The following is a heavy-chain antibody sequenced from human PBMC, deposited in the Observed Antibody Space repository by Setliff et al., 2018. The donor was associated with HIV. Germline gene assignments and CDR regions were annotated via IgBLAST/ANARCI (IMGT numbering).Heavy chain of an antibody. D-gene: IGHD2-15*01. CDR2: VNTVGGGA. CDR3: AREGQVVVTAKGFDY. CDR1: GGTFSSYA. Sequence: ASVKVSCKASGGTFSSYAISWVRQAPGQGLEWMGVVNTVGGGASYAQKFQGRLTVTRDTSTSTVYMELSSLRSEDTAVYYCAREGQVVVTAKGFDYWGLGTLVTVSS. J-gene: IGHJ4*02. V-gene: IGHV1-46*01.